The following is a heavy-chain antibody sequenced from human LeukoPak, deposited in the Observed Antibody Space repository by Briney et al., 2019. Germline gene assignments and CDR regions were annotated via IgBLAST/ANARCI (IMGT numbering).Heavy chain of an antibody. CDR3: ARAGAGFLEWLSGPLDY. V-gene: IGHV3-21*01. J-gene: IGHJ4*02. CDR1: RFTFSSYD. Sequence: GRSLRLSCAASRFTFSSYDMNWVRQAPGKGLEWVSSISSSSSYIYYADSVKGRFTISRDNAKSSLYLQMNSLRAEDTAVYYCARAGAGFLEWLSGPLDYWGQGTLVTVSS. CDR2: ISSSSSYI. D-gene: IGHD3-3*01.